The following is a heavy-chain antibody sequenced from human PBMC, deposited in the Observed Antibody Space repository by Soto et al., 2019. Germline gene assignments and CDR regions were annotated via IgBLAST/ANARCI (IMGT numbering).Heavy chain of an antibody. D-gene: IGHD3-16*01. CDR1: GGSISSGGYY. J-gene: IGHJ3*02. CDR2: IYYSGST. Sequence: TSETLSLTCTVSGGSISSGGYYWSWIRQHPGKGLEWIGYIYYSGSTYHNPSLKSRVTISVDTSKNQFSLKLSSVTAADTAVYYCATTKTLVPDAFDIWGQGTMVTVSS. V-gene: IGHV4-31*03. CDR3: ATTKTLVPDAFDI.